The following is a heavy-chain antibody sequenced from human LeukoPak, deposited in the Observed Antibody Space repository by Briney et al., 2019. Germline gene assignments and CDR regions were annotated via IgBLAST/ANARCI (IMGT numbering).Heavy chain of an antibody. CDR3: AKPLAGTSQNAFDI. J-gene: IGHJ3*02. D-gene: IGHD6-13*01. V-gene: IGHV3-30*18. CDR1: GFTFSSYG. CDR2: ISYDGSNK. Sequence: GRSLRLSCAASGFTFSSYGMHWVRQAPGKGLEWVAVISYDGSNKYYADSVKGRFTISRDNSKNTLYLQMNSLRAEDTAVYYCAKPLAGTSQNAFDIWGQGTMVTVSS.